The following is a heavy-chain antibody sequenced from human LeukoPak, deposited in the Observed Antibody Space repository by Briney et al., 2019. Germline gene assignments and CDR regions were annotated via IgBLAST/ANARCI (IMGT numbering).Heavy chain of an antibody. Sequence: GGSLRLSCTASGFTFGDYAMSWFRQAPGKGLEWVSYISSSSSTIYYADSVKGRFTISRDNAKNSLHLQMNSLRAEDTAVYYCARGLVVNDYYFDYWGQGTLVTAS. CDR2: ISSSSSTI. V-gene: IGHV3-48*01. CDR3: ARGLVVNDYYFDY. J-gene: IGHJ4*02. CDR1: GFTFGDYA. D-gene: IGHD2-2*01.